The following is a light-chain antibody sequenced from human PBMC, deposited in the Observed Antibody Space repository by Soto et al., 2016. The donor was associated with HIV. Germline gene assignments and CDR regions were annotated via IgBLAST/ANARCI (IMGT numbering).Light chain of an antibody. CDR1: QGIRND. J-gene: IGKJ4*01. CDR3: QQYKTYPLT. CDR2: AAS. Sequence: AIQMTQSPSSLSASVGDRVTITCRASQGIRNDLGWYQQKPGKAPKLLIYAASSLQSGVPSRFSGSGSGTDFTLTISSLQPEDFTTYFCQQYKTYPLTFGGGTKVQIK. V-gene: IGKV1-6*01.